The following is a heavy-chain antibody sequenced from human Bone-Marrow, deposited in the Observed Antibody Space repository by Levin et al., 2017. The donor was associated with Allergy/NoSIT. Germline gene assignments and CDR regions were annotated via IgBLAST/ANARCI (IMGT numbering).Heavy chain of an antibody. Sequence: GGSLRLSCAASGFTFSSYGMHWVRQAPGKGLEWVAVISYDGSNKYYADSVKGRFTISRDNSKNTLYLQMNSLRAEDTAVYYCAKEALRGYSGYDYYYYYGMDVWGQGTTVTVSS. D-gene: IGHD5-12*01. CDR2: ISYDGSNK. CDR1: GFTFSSYG. J-gene: IGHJ6*02. CDR3: AKEALRGYSGYDYYYYYGMDV. V-gene: IGHV3-30*18.